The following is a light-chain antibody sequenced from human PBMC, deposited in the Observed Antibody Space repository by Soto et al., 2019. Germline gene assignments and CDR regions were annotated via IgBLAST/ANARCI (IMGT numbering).Light chain of an antibody. J-gene: IGKJ3*01. V-gene: IGKV3-20*01. Sequence: EIVLTQSPATLSLSPGERATLSCRASQSVSSYLAWYQQKPGQAPRLLIHGASSRATGIPDRFSGSGSGTDFTLTVSRLEPEDFALYFCQHSGTSLRVTFGPGTKVDIK. CDR3: QHSGTSLRVT. CDR2: GAS. CDR1: QSVSSY.